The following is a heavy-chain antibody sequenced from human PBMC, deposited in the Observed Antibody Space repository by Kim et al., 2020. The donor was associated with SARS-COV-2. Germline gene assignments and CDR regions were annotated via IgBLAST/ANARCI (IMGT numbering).Heavy chain of an antibody. V-gene: IGHV3-33*06. CDR3: AKSPYSSSTSCYWGMDG. CDR1: GFTFSDHG. CDR2: IWYDGSYK. Sequence: GGSLRLSCAASGFTFSDHGMHWVRQAPGKGLEWVAVIWYDGSYKYYVDSVKGRFTISRDNSNNTLYLQMNSLRAEDTAVYYCAKSPYSSSTSCYWGMDGWGPGATVSVSS. J-gene: IGHJ6*02. D-gene: IGHD2-2*01.